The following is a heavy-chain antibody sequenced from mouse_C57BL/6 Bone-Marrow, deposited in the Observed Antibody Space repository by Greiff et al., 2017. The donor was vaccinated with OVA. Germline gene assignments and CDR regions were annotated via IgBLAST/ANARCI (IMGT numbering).Heavy chain of an antibody. CDR2: ISDGGSYT. D-gene: IGHD1-1*01. CDR1: GFTFSSYA. J-gene: IGHJ2*01. CDR3: ARDHYGSSPDY. Sequence: EVNVVESGGGLVKPGGSLKLSCAASGFTFSSYAMSWVRQTPEKRLEWVATISDGGSYTYYPDNVKGRFTISRDNAKNNLYLQMSHLKSEDTAMYYCARDHYGSSPDYWGQGTTLTVSS. V-gene: IGHV5-4*01.